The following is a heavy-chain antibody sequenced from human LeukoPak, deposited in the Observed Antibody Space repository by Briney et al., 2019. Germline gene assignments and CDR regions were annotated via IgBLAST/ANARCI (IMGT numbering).Heavy chain of an antibody. V-gene: IGHV4-4*07. D-gene: IGHD5-12*01. CDR3: AREPTSGREPTSGRPLDY. CDR2: IYSSGSN. J-gene: IGHJ4*02. Sequence: SETLSLTCTVSGGSISGYFWSWIRQPAGKGLEWIGRIYSSGSNNYNPSLKSRVTMSLDTSRNHLSLNLSSVTAADTAVYYCAREPTSGREPTSGRPLDYWGQGTLVTVSS. CDR1: GGSISGYF.